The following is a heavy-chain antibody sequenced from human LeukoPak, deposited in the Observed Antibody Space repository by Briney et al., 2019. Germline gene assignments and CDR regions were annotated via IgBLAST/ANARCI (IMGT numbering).Heavy chain of an antibody. V-gene: IGHV4-34*01. CDR1: GGSFSGYY. J-gene: IGHJ4*02. Sequence: SETLSLTCAVYGGSFSGYYWSWIRQPPGKGLEWIGEINHSGSTNYNPSLKSRVTISVDTSKNQFSLKLSSMTAADTAVYYCASYSSSGNYFDYWGQGTLVTVSS. CDR2: INHSGST. D-gene: IGHD6-13*01. CDR3: ASYSSSGNYFDY.